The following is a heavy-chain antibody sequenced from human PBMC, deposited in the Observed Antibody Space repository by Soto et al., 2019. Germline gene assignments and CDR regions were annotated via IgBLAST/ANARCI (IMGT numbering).Heavy chain of an antibody. J-gene: IGHJ4*02. CDR2: IYPSGST. V-gene: IGHV4-4*07. CDR1: GGCISGHS. CDR3: VRGRSYSVYDF. Sequence: PXATLSLTCTVSGGCISGHSWVWIRQPAGKGLEWIGHIYPSGSTSYNPSLRSRVTMSLDTSTNKIFLNLTSLTAADTAVFYCVRGRSYSVYDFWGQGTLVTSPQ. D-gene: IGHD5-12*01.